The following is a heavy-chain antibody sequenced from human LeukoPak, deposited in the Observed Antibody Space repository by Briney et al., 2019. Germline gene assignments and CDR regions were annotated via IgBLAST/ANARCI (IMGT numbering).Heavy chain of an antibody. CDR3: AKDPHSPYCSGGSCYSDY. V-gene: IGHV3-23*01. CDR2: ISGSGGST. Sequence: GGSLRLSCAASGFTFSSYAMSWVRQAPGKGLEWVSAISGSGGSTYFADSVKGRFTISRDNSKNTLYLQMNSLRAEDTAVYYCAKDPHSPYCSGGSCYSDYWGQGTLVTVSS. J-gene: IGHJ4*02. CDR1: GFTFSSYA. D-gene: IGHD2-15*01.